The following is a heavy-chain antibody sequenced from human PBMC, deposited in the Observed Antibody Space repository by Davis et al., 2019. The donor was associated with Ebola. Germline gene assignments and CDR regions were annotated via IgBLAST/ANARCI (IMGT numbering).Heavy chain of an antibody. Sequence: GESLKISCAASGFTFSSYAMHWVRQAPGKGLEWVAVISYDGSNKYYADSVKGRFTISRDNSKNTLYLQMNSLRAEDTAVYYCARSPLYCGGDCSYYYYYYGMDVWGQGTTVTVSS. CDR2: ISYDGSNK. J-gene: IGHJ6*02. D-gene: IGHD2-21*01. CDR1: GFTFSSYA. V-gene: IGHV3-30-3*01. CDR3: ARSPLYCGGDCSYYYYYYGMDV.